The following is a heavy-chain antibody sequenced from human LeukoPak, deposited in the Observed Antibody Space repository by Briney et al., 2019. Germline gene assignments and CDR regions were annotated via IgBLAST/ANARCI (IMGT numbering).Heavy chain of an antibody. CDR2: ISGSGDTI. J-gene: IGHJ4*02. CDR1: GISFSDYY. CDR3: TRGVAVAI. D-gene: IGHD2-15*01. Sequence: PGGSLRLSCAASGISFSDYYMSWIRQAPGKGLEWIAYISGSGDTIKYADFVEGRFTISRDNAKRSVYLEMNSLTDEDTAVYFCTRGVAVAIWSQGTLVTVSS. V-gene: IGHV3-11*04.